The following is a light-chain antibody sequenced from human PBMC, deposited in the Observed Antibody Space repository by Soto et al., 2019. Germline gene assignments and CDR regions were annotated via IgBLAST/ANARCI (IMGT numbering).Light chain of an antibody. CDR3: SSYAGSNNFV. CDR2: EVN. V-gene: IGLV2-14*02. J-gene: IGLJ1*01. Sequence: QSALTQPASVSGSPGQSITISCTGTSSDVGSYNLVSWYQQHPGKAPKFMIYEVNKRPSGVSSRFSGSKSGNTASLTVSGLQADDEAHYYCSSYAGSNNFVFGTGTKLTVL. CDR1: SSDVGSYNL.